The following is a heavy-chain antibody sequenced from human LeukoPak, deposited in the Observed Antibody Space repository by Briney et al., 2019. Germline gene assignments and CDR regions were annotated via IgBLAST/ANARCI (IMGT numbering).Heavy chain of an antibody. CDR3: ARGGLRYFDWLPSMDV. Sequence: SETLSLTCAVYGGSFSGYYWSWIRQPPGKGLEWIGEINHSGSTNYNPSLKSRVTISVDTSKNQFSLKLSSVTAADTAVYYFARGGLRYFDWLPSMDVWGQGTTVTVSS. CDR2: INHSGST. J-gene: IGHJ6*02. V-gene: IGHV4-34*01. CDR1: GGSFSGYY. D-gene: IGHD3-9*01.